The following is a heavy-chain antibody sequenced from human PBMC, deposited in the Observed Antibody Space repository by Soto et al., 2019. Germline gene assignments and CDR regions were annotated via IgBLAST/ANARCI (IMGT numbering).Heavy chain of an antibody. V-gene: IGHV3-7*03. Sequence: VGSLRLSCAASGFTFGTYWMGWLRRTPGKGLECVANINPAGSKTYYVDSVKGRFTISRDNAKNSLYLEMSSLRPEDTAVYYCVREIENSGGCISFAYWGQGTPVTVSS. D-gene: IGHD1-1*01. J-gene: IGHJ4*02. CDR2: INPAGSKT. CDR3: VREIENSGGCISFAY. CDR1: GFTFGTYW.